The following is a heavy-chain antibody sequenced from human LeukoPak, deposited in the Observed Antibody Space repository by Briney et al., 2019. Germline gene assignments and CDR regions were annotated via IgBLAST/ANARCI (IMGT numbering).Heavy chain of an antibody. CDR3: ARWGGTRQYYFDY. Sequence: GGSLRLSCAVSGFIFSGYGCHWVRQAPAQGLELVAVTMFDGSIKQYSDPVKGRLTISRDDSKNTLYLQMNFLKSEDTAVYYCARWGGTRQYYFDYWGQGTLVTVSS. D-gene: IGHD1-1*01. J-gene: IGHJ4*02. V-gene: IGHV3-33*01. CDR2: TMFDGSIK. CDR1: GFIFSGYG.